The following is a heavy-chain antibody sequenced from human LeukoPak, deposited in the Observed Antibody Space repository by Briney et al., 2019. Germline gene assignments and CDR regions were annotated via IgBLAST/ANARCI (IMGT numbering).Heavy chain of an antibody. CDR3: ARHPGRIAVAAYFDY. CDR1: GGSFSGYY. D-gene: IGHD6-19*01. J-gene: IGHJ4*02. Sequence: SETLSLTCAVYGGSFSGYYWSWIRQPPGKGLEWIGEINHSGSTNYNPSLKSRVTISVDTSKNQFSLKLSSVTAADTAVYYCARHPGRIAVAAYFDYWGQGTLVTVSS. V-gene: IGHV4-34*01. CDR2: INHSGST.